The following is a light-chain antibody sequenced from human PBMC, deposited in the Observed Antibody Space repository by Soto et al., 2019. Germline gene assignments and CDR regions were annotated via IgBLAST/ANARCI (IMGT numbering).Light chain of an antibody. CDR2: DVS. V-gene: IGLV2-11*01. CDR1: SSDVGGYNY. J-gene: IGLJ1*01. CDR3: CSYAGSYTHYV. Sequence: QSVLTQPRSVSGCPGQSVTISCTGTSSDVGGYNYVSWYQQHPGKAPKLMIYDVSKRPSGVPDRFSGSKSGNTASLTISGLQAEDEADYYCCSYAGSYTHYVFGTGTKVTGL.